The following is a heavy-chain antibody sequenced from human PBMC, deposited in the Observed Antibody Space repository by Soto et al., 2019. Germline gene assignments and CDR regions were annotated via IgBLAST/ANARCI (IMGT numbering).Heavy chain of an antibody. V-gene: IGHV3-9*01. Sequence: GGSLRLSCAASGFTFDDYAMHWVRHAPGKGLEWVAGISWNSGSIDYADSVKGRFTISRDNAKNSLYLQMNSLRAEDTALYYCAKDVGYSSGWFDYWGQGTMVTVSS. D-gene: IGHD6-19*01. J-gene: IGHJ5*01. CDR1: GFTFDDYA. CDR3: AKDVGYSSGWFDY. CDR2: ISWNSGSI.